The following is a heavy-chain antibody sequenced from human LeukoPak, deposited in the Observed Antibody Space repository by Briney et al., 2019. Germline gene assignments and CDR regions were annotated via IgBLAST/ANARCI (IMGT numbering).Heavy chain of an antibody. CDR2: INPNSGGT. Sequence: ASVKVSCKASGYTFTGYYMHWVRQAPGQGLEWMGWINPNSGGTNYAQKFQGRVTMTRDTSISTAYMELSRLRSDDTAVYYCARDSNYYGSGSYHYYYYMDVWGKGTTVTVSS. D-gene: IGHD3-10*01. CDR3: ARDSNYYGSGSYHYYYYMDV. V-gene: IGHV1-2*02. CDR1: GYTFTGYY. J-gene: IGHJ6*03.